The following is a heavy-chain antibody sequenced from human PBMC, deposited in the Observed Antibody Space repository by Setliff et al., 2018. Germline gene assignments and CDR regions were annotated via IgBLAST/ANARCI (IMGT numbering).Heavy chain of an antibody. CDR2: ILFSGDT. J-gene: IGHJ6*03. CDR3: ARDNRARHYMDV. Sequence: SETLSLTCGVSGYSISSGFSWVWIRQSPGKGLEWIGRILFSGDTYYNPSLNSRVTISADTSKNQFSLNLSSVTAADTAVYYCARDNRARHYMDVWGKGTTVTVSS. V-gene: IGHV4-38-2*02. CDR1: GYSISSGFS. D-gene: IGHD3-10*01.